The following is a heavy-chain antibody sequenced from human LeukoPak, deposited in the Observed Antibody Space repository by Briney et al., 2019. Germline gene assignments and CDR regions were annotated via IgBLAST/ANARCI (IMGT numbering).Heavy chain of an antibody. CDR1: GGSISPYY. J-gene: IGHJ6*02. V-gene: IGHV4-59*01. CDR2: IYYSGNT. CDR3: ARAGENWETGYGMDV. D-gene: IGHD7-27*01. Sequence: PSETLSLTCTVSGGSISPYYWSWIRQPPGKGLELIAYIYYSGNTNYNPSLKSRVTISVDTSKNQFSLKLSSVTAAGTAVYYCARAGENWETGYGMDVWGQGTTVTVSS.